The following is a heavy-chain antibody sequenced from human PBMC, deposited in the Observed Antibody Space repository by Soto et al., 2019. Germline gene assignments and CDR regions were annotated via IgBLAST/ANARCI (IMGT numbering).Heavy chain of an antibody. Sequence: LSLTCSVSGASISSYNWNWVRQSAGKGPEWVGRLNIAGTVNYNPSLKSRITMSMDTSKNQISLHLRSVTAADTAMYYCARDRGEYTSSWFWHFSHWGHGTLVTVSS. V-gene: IGHV4-4*07. J-gene: IGHJ1*01. D-gene: IGHD6-13*01. CDR2: LNIAGTV. CDR1: GASISSYN. CDR3: ARDRGEYTSSWFWHFSH.